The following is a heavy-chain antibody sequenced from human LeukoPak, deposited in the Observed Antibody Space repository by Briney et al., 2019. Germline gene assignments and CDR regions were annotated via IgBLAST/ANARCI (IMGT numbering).Heavy chain of an antibody. CDR1: GYTFTELS. CDR3: AAGLVGALIDY. J-gene: IGHJ4*02. Sequence: ASVKVSCKVSGYTFTELSMHWVRQTPGQGLEWLGGFVIENGETIYAQKFQGRVTMTEDTSTDTAYMELSSLRSEDTAVYYCAAGLVGALIDYWGQGTLVTVSS. CDR2: FVIENGET. V-gene: IGHV1-24*01. D-gene: IGHD1-26*01.